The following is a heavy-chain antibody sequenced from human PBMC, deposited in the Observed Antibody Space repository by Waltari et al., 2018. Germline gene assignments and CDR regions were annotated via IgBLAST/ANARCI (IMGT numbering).Heavy chain of an antibody. D-gene: IGHD2-15*01. CDR1: GFSFSSYE. CDR2: ISEGDKSI. J-gene: IGHJ6*02. CDR3: VRDGLGSGWTRVDV. V-gene: IGHV3-48*03. Sequence: ELQLVESGGGLVQPGGSLRVACVASGFSFSSYEMNWVRQAPGRGREGISCISEGDKSISYAESVKCRFTVSRDNAKNSLHLQMNNLRAEDTATYYCVRDGLGSGWTRVDVWGQGTTVTVSS.